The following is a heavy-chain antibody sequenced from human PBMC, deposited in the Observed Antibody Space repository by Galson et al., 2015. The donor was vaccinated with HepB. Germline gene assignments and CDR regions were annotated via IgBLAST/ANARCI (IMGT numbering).Heavy chain of an antibody. V-gene: IGHV5-51*01. Sequence: QSGAEVKKPGESLKISCETSGYSFTGYWIGWVRQMPGKGLEWMGIIYPGDSDTRYSPSFQGQVTMSIDKSISTAYLHWSSLKATDTAIYYCARNGYCSYGACYGFGPWGQGTLVTVSS. CDR3: ARNGYCSYGACYGFGP. CDR1: GYSFTGYW. D-gene: IGHD2-15*01. CDR2: IYPGDSDT. J-gene: IGHJ5*02.